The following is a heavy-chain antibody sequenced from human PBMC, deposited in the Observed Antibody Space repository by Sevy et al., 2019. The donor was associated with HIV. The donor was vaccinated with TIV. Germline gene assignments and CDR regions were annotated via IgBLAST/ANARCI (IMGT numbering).Heavy chain of an antibody. CDR3: ARDSLRGRGVHDFWSGYPSTYCWFDP. D-gene: IGHD3-3*01. V-gene: IGHV3-21*01. CDR1: GFTFSSYS. CDR2: ISSSSSYI. Sequence: GGSLRLSCAASGFTFSSYSMNWVRQAPGKGLEWVSSISSSSSYIYYADSVKGRFTISRDNAKNSLYLQMNSLRAEDTAVYYCARDSLRGRGVHDFWSGYPSTYCWFDPWGQGTLVTVSS. J-gene: IGHJ5*02.